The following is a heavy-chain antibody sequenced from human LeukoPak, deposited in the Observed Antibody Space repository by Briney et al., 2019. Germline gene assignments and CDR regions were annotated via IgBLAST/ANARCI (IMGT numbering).Heavy chain of an antibody. J-gene: IGHJ6*03. CDR3: AKSSGNYLNYYYYMDV. CDR2: ISWNSFSI. CDR1: GFTFDDYI. D-gene: IGHD3-10*01. Sequence: PGGSLRLSCAASGFTFDDYIMHWVRQAPGKGLEWVSGISWNSFSIGYADSVKGRFTISRDNAKNSLYLQMNSLRAEDTALYYCAKSSGNYLNYYYYMDVWGKGTTVTISS. V-gene: IGHV3-9*01.